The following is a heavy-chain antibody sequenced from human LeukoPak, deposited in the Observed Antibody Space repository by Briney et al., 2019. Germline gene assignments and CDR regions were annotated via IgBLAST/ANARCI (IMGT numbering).Heavy chain of an antibody. J-gene: IGHJ4*02. D-gene: IGHD3-10*01. Sequence: ASVKVSCKAYGYTFMSHGISWVRQAPGQGLEWMGWISGSSSNTNYAQKLQGRVTMTTDTSTSTAYMELRSLRSDDTAVYYCARALLWFGEPSHIDYWGQGTLVTASS. CDR1: GYTFMSHG. V-gene: IGHV1-18*01. CDR2: ISGSSSNT. CDR3: ARALLWFGEPSHIDY.